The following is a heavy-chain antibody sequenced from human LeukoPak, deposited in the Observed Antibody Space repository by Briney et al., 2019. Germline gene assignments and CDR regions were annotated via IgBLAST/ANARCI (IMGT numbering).Heavy chain of an antibody. J-gene: IGHJ4*02. D-gene: IGHD2-21*01. CDR1: GFTLSSYA. CDR2: ISDSGNT. V-gene: IGHV3-23*01. Sequence: GGPLRLSCAASGFTLSSYAMSWVRQAPGKGLEWVSAISDSGNTYHADSVKGRFTISRDSSKNTLFLQMNRLRPEDAAVYYCAKAPVTTCRGAYCYPFDYWGQGTPVTVSS. CDR3: AKAPVTTCRGAYCYPFDY.